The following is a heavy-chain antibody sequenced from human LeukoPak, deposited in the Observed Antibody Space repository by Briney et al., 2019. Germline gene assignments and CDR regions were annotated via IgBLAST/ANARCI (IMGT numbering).Heavy chain of an antibody. V-gene: IGHV4-59*01. D-gene: IGHD4-23*01. CDR2: IFYTGFT. J-gene: IGHJ5*02. CDR1: DGSISDSY. CDR3: ARDANGGNSWGWFDP. Sequence: SETLSLTCSVSDGSISDSYWSWLGQSPGKGLEWIGYIFYTGFTHYNPSLESRVTISVDTSKKQFSLRLKSVTAADTAVYYCARDANGGNSWGWFDPWGQGTLVTVSS.